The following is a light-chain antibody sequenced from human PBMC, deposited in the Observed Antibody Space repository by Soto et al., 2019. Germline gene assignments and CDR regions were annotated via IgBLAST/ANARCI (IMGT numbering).Light chain of an antibody. CDR3: QTWGTGIVV. Sequence: QPVLTQSPSASASLGASVNLTCTLSSGHSSNAIAWHQQQPEKGPRYLMKLNSDGSHRKGDGIPDRFSGSSSGAERYLTISSHQSEDEDDYYCQTWGTGIVVFGGGTKLTVL. J-gene: IGLJ2*01. V-gene: IGLV4-69*01. CDR2: LNSDGSH. CDR1: SGHSSNA.